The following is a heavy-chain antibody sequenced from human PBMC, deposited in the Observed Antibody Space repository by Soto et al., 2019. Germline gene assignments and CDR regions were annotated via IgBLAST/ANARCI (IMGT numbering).Heavy chain of an antibody. CDR3: AREKNVDTAMVTTFDY. V-gene: IGHV1-18*01. Sequence: QVQLVQSGAEVKKPGASVKVSCKASGYTFTSYGISWVRQAPGQGLEWMGWISAYNGNANYAQKLQGRVTMTTDTSTSTADMERRSLRSDDTAVYYCAREKNVDTAMVTTFDYWGQGTLVTVSS. CDR1: GYTFTSYG. J-gene: IGHJ4*02. D-gene: IGHD5-18*01. CDR2: ISAYNGNA.